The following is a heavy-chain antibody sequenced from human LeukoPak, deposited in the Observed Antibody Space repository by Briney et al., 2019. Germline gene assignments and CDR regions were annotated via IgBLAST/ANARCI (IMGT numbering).Heavy chain of an antibody. V-gene: IGHV3-23*01. CDR1: GFTFSSHA. J-gene: IGHJ4*02. CDR2: ISGSGGST. Sequence: EGSLRLSCAASGFTFSSHAMSWVRQAPGKGLEWVSAISGSGGSTYYADSVKGRFTISRDNSKNTLYLQMNSLRAEDTAVYYCAKSWSSSWYYFDYWGQGTLVTVSS. D-gene: IGHD6-13*01. CDR3: AKSWSSSWYYFDY.